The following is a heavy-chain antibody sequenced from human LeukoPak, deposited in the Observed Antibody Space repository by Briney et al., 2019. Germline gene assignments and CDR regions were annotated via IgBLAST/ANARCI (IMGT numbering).Heavy chain of an antibody. V-gene: IGHV3-30*18. Sequence: AGGSLRLSCAASGFTFSSYGMHWVRQAPGKGLEWVAVISYDGSNKYYADSVKGRFTISRDNSKNTLYLQMNSLRAEDTAVYYCAKDDPSGGIDYWGQGTLVTVSS. CDR2: ISYDGSNK. CDR1: GFTFSSYG. J-gene: IGHJ4*02. D-gene: IGHD3-16*01. CDR3: AKDDPSGGIDY.